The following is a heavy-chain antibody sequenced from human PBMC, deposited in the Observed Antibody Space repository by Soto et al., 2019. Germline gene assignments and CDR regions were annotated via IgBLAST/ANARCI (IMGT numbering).Heavy chain of an antibody. CDR1: GGSITRGGYY. J-gene: IGHJ5*02. CDR2: IYYSGST. Sequence: SETLSLTCTVSGGSITRGGYYWSWIRQHPGKGLEWIGYIYYSGSTYYYPSLKSRVTISVDTSKSQFSLILTSVTAADTAVYYCARDEGRRYCSGGTCSSWFDPWGQGTLVTVSS. V-gene: IGHV4-31*03. D-gene: IGHD2-15*01. CDR3: ARDEGRRYCSGGTCSSWFDP.